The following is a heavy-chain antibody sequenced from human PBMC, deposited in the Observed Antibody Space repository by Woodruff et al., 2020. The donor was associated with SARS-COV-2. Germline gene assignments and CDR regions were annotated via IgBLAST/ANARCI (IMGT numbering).Heavy chain of an antibody. CDR3: ARWVDTAMVDRFDY. D-gene: IGHD5-18*01. J-gene: IGHJ4*02. Sequence: GKGLEWMGRIDPSDSYTNYSPSFQGHVTISADKSISTAYLQWSSLKASDTAMYYCARWVDTAMVDRFDYWGQGTLVTVSS. CDR2: IDPSDSYT. V-gene: IGHV5-10-1*01.